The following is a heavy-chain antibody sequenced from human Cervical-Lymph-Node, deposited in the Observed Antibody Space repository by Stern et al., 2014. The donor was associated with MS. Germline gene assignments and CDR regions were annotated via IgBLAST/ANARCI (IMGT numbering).Heavy chain of an antibody. CDR3: ASCDGYSFAS. CDR1: GAPITTNH. CDR2: VHYSGTS. D-gene: IGHD4-17*01. Sequence: VQLVQSGPGLVKPSETLSLTCVVSGAPITTNHWSWIRQSPGKGLEWIANVHYSGTSSYNPDLQSRVTPAMAPSTKQFPRILTSVTAADTAVYFCASCDGYSFASWGQGTLVTVSS. J-gene: IGHJ4*02. V-gene: IGHV4-59*08.